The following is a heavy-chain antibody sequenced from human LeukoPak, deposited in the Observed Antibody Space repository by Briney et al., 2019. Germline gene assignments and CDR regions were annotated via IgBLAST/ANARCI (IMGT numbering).Heavy chain of an antibody. CDR2: IWYDGGNK. CDR3: ARDGEDDSSGHYKPYDY. CDR1: GFTFGSYG. Sequence: GGSLRHSCVASGFTFGSYGMHWVRQAPGKGPEWVAAIWYDGGNKYYADYVKGRFTISRDNSKNTMYLHMNSLRAEDTAVYYCARDGEDDSSGHYKPYDYWGQGTLVTVSS. V-gene: IGHV3-33*01. J-gene: IGHJ4*02. D-gene: IGHD3-22*01.